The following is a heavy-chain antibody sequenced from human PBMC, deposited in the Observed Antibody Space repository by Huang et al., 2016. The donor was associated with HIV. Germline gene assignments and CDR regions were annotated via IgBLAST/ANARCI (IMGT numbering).Heavy chain of an antibody. D-gene: IGHD3-10*01. V-gene: IGHV3-30*04. Sequence: QERLVESGGGVVQPGRSLRLSCAASGFTFSSYAMHWVRRAPGKGLVWVAVISYDGSNQHYVDSVKGRFTISRDNSKKMLYLQMNSLRMGDTAVYYCARGSAGVLWFGEMWGQGTLVTVSS. CDR2: ISYDGSNQ. CDR1: GFTFSSYA. J-gene: IGHJ4*02. CDR3: ARGSAGVLWFGEM.